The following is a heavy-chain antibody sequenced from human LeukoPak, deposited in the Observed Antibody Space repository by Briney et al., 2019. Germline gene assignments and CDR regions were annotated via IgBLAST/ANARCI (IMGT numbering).Heavy chain of an antibody. Sequence: PGGSLRLSCAASGFTFSDYYMNWIRQAPGKGLEWVSYISTSGTTMSYADSVKGRFTISRDSAKNSLYLRMNSLRAEDTAVYYCARGTTGTTDFDYWGQGTLVTVSS. CDR2: ISTSGTTM. J-gene: IGHJ4*02. CDR3: ARGTTGTTDFDY. V-gene: IGHV3-11*01. CDR1: GFTFSDYY. D-gene: IGHD1-1*01.